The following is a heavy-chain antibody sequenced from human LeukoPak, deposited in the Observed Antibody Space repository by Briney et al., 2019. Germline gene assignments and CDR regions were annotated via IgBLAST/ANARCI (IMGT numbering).Heavy chain of an antibody. CDR3: AKGRAWIQLWLFDY. D-gene: IGHD5-18*01. V-gene: IGHV3-23*01. Sequence: PGGSLRLSWAASGFTFSSYAMSWVRQAPGKGRGWVAAIIGIVGSTYYAGSVKGRFTISTYNSINTPYLQMNSLRAEATAVYYCAKGRAWIQLWLFDYWGQGTLVTVSS. J-gene: IGHJ4*02. CDR1: GFTFSSYA. CDR2: IIGIVGST.